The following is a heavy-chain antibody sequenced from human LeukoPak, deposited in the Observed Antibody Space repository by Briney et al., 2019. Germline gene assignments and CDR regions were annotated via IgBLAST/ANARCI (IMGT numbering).Heavy chain of an antibody. CDR1: GFTFSSYA. CDR3: ARDFGMMQLPSDDY. Sequence: GGSLRLSCAASGFTFSSYAMHWVRQAPGKRLEWVASIKHDGSEKYYVDSVKGRFTISRDNAENSLFLQMNSLRTEDTAMYYCARDFGMMQLPSDDYWGQGTLVTVSS. D-gene: IGHD3-3*01. J-gene: IGHJ4*02. V-gene: IGHV3-7*03. CDR2: IKHDGSEK.